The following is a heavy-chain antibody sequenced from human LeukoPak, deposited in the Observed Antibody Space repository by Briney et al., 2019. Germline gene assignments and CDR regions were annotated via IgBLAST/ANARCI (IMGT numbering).Heavy chain of an antibody. CDR1: GGSISSSSYY. J-gene: IGHJ5*02. V-gene: IGHV4-39*01. D-gene: IGHD3-10*01. CDR3: ARLGVRGVRNWFDP. CDR2: IYYSGST. Sequence: SETLSLTCTVSGGSISSSSYYWGWIRQPPGKGLEWFGSIYYSGSTYYNPSLKSRVTISVDTSKNQFSLKLSSVTAADTAVYYCARLGVRGVRNWFDPWGQGTLVTVSS.